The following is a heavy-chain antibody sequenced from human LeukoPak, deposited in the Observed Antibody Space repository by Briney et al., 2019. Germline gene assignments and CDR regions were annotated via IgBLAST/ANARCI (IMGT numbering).Heavy chain of an antibody. CDR2: IYYSGST. J-gene: IGHJ4*02. CDR3: ARRFYTTYYDSSGYYSFFDY. D-gene: IGHD3-22*01. V-gene: IGHV4-59*08. Sequence: TEALSHTCSVSGGSISSYYWSWVPRPPGKGLEWIGHIYYSGSTNYNPSLKSRVTISEDTSKTQFSLKLASVTPGDTGVYYCARRFYTTYYDSSGYYSFFDYWGQGTLVTVSS. CDR1: GGSISSYY.